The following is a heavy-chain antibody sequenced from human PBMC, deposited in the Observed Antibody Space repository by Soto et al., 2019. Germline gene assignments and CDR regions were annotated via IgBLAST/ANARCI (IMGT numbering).Heavy chain of an antibody. V-gene: IGHV4-34*01. CDR2: INHSGST. D-gene: IGHD3-3*01. Sequence: SETLSLTCAVYGGSFSDYYWSWIRQPPGKGLEWIGEINHSGSTNYNPSLKSRVTISVDTSKNQFSLKLSSVTAADTAVYYCARSILRLAWFDPWGQGTLVTVSS. J-gene: IGHJ5*02. CDR3: ARSILRLAWFDP. CDR1: GGSFSDYY.